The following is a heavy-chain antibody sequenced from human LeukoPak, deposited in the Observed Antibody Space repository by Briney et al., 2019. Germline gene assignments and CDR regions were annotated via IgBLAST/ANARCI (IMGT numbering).Heavy chain of an antibody. CDR1: GFTFSSYG. Sequence: GGSLRLSCAVSGFTFSSYGMSWVRQAPGKGLEWVSYISSSGSTIYYADSVKGRFTISRDNAKNSLYLQMNSLRAEDTALYYCARDFDGYKNLNDYWGQGTLVTVSS. CDR3: ARDFDGYKNLNDY. J-gene: IGHJ4*02. CDR2: ISSSGSTI. V-gene: IGHV3-48*04. D-gene: IGHD5-24*01.